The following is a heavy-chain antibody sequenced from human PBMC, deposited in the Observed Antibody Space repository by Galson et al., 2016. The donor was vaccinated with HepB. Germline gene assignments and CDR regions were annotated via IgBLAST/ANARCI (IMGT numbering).Heavy chain of an antibody. CDR2: ISNSSNFT. CDR1: GFSFSDYY. D-gene: IGHD3-10*01. V-gene: IGHV3-11*06. CDR3: ARERFTLVRGVIPLGYYYGMDV. J-gene: IGHJ6*02. Sequence: SLRLSCAASGFSFSDYYMSWIRQAPGKGLEWVSYISNSSNFTNFADSVKGRFSISRDNAKNSLYLQMNSLRAEDTAVYFCARERFTLVRGVIPLGYYYGMDVWGQGTTVTVSS.